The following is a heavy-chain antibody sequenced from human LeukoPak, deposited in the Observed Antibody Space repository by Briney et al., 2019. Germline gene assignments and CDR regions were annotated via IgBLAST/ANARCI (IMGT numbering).Heavy chain of an antibody. CDR1: GYTFTGYY. V-gene: IGHV1-2*06. CDR3: ARSPGGTYGDYPY. Sequence: ASVKVSCKASGYTFTGYYMHWVRQAPGQGLEWMGRINPNSGGTNHAQKFQGRVTMTRDTSISTAYMELSRLRSDDTAVYYCARSPGGTYGDYPYWGQGTLVTVSS. J-gene: IGHJ4*02. CDR2: INPNSGGT. D-gene: IGHD4-17*01.